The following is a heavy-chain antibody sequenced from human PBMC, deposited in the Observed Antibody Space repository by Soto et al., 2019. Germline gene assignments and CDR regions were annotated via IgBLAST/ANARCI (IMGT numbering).Heavy chain of an antibody. Sequence: GGSLRLSCAASGFTFSSYSMNWVRQAPGKGLEWVSYISSSSSTIYYANSVKGRFTISRDNAKNSLYLQMNSLRAEDTAVYYCAREHTMIFYYYGMDVWGQGTTVTVSS. D-gene: IGHD3-22*01. CDR2: ISSSSSTI. V-gene: IGHV3-48*01. J-gene: IGHJ6*02. CDR3: AREHTMIFYYYGMDV. CDR1: GFTFSSYS.